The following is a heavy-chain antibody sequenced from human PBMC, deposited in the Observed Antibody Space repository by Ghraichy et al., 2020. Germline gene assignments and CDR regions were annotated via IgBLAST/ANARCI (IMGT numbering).Heavy chain of an antibody. V-gene: IGHV3-48*02. CDR1: GFTCSGYS. Sequence: GGSLRLSCVGSGFTCSGYSMNWVRQSPGKGLEWVSYITSSSRTTSYADSVKGRFTISRDNAQNSLYLQMNSLRDEDTAVYYCARGSRVVRFYYYDGMDVWGQGTTVTVSS. CDR2: ITSSSRTT. D-gene: IGHD4-23*01. CDR3: ARGSRVVRFYYYDGMDV. J-gene: IGHJ6*02.